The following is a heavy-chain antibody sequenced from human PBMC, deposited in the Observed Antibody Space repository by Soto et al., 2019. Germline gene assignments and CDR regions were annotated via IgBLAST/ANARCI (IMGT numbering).Heavy chain of an antibody. J-gene: IGHJ5*02. V-gene: IGHV1-3*01. CDR1: GYTFTSYA. D-gene: IGHD2-21*02. CDR2: INASNGNT. Sequence: ASVKVSCKASGYTFTSYAMHWVRQAPGQRLEWMGWINASNGNTKYSQKFQGRVTITRDTSASTAYMELSSLRSEDTAVYYCARSIVVVTTADSWGQVTLVPVS. CDR3: ARSIVVVTTADS.